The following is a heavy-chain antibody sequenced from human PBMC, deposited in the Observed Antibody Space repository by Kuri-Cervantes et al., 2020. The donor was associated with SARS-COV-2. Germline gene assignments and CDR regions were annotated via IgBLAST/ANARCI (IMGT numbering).Heavy chain of an antibody. Sequence: GSLRLSCTVPGGSISSYYWSWIRQPPGKGLEWIGYIYYSGSTNYNPSLKSRVTISVDTSKNQFSLKLSSVTAADTAVYYCAREGYDYVWGSYRPEYWGQGTLVTVSS. CDR1: GGSISSYY. V-gene: IGHV4-59*08. CDR3: AREGYDYVWGSYRPEY. J-gene: IGHJ4*02. D-gene: IGHD3-16*02. CDR2: IYYSGST.